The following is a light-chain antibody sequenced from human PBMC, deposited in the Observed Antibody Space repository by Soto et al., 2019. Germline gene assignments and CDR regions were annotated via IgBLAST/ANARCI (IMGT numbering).Light chain of an antibody. V-gene: IGKV1-5*01. Sequence: DIQMTQSPSTLSASVGDRVTITCRASQSISSWLAWYQQKPGKAPKLLIYDASSLESGVPSRFSGSGSGTEFTLTISSLQPDDSATYYCQQYNSYPVDFGQGTKLEIK. CDR2: DAS. J-gene: IGKJ2*01. CDR3: QQYNSYPVD. CDR1: QSISSW.